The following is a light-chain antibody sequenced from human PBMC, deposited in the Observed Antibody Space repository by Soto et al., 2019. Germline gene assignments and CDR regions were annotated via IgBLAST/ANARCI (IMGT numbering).Light chain of an antibody. V-gene: IGLV2-14*01. CDR3: SAYTTSNTGV. CDR1: SSDVGGYNY. J-gene: IGLJ3*02. CDR2: EVT. Sequence: QSALTQPASVSGSPGQSITISCTGTSSDVGGYNYVSWYQQHPGKPPKLMIYEVTNRPSGVSNRFSGSRSGNTAPLTISGLQAEDEAYYYCSAYTTSNTGVFGGGTKLTVL.